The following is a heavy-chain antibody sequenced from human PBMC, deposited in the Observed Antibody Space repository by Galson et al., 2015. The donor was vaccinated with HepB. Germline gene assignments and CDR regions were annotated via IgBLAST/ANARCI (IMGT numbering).Heavy chain of an antibody. CDR2: IYYSGST. J-gene: IGHJ4*02. V-gene: IGHV4-59*08. D-gene: IGHD6-19*01. CDR1: GGSISSYY. Sequence: TLSLTCTVSGGSISSYYWSWIRQPPGKGLEWIGYIYYSGSTNYNPSLKSRVTISVDTSKNQFSLKLSSVTAADTAVYYCARHSSGWYGVDYWGQGTLVTVSS. CDR3: ARHSSGWYGVDY.